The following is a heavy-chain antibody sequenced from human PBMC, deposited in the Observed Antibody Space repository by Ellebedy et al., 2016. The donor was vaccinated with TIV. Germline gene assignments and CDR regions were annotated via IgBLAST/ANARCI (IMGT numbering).Heavy chain of an antibody. V-gene: IGHV3-23*01. D-gene: IGHD5-12*01. CDR1: GFTFSSYA. CDR3: ATLSQPQLLPDYRHAFDI. J-gene: IGHJ3*02. Sequence: GGSLRLSCAASGFTFSSYAMAWVRQAPGKGLEWVSSLSVSGDTTYYADSVTGRFTISRDNSKNTLTLHMTRLRAEATAVYYCATLSQPQLLPDYRHAFDIWGQGTMVTVSS. CDR2: LSVSGDTT.